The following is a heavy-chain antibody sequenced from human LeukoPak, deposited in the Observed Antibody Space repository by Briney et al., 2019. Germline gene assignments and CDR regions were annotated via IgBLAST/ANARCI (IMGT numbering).Heavy chain of an antibody. CDR2: IKQDGSEK. J-gene: IGHJ4*02. V-gene: IGHV3-7*01. Sequence: GGSLRLSCVASGLTFSDSWMNWVRQAPGKGLEWVANIKQDGSEKYYVDSVKGRFTISRDNAKNSLYLQINSLRAEDTAVYYCARDKVVGATFLDYWGQGTLVTVSS. CDR3: ARDKVVGATFLDY. CDR1: GLTFSDSW. D-gene: IGHD1-26*01.